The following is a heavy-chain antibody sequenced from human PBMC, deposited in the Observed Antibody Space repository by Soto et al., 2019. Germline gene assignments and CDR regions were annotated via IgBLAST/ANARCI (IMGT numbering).Heavy chain of an antibody. Sequence: QVQLQESGPGLVKPSETLSITCTVSGGSISSYYWSWIRQPRGNGLEWIGYIYYSGSTNYNPSLKSRVTISVDTSKNQFSLKLSSVTAADTAVYYCARYQLKSGYYGSGSYYNVGAAFDIWGQGTMVTVSS. V-gene: IGHV4-59*08. J-gene: IGHJ3*02. CDR2: IYYSGST. D-gene: IGHD3-10*01. CDR3: ARYQLKSGYYGSGSYYNVGAAFDI. CDR1: GGSISSYY.